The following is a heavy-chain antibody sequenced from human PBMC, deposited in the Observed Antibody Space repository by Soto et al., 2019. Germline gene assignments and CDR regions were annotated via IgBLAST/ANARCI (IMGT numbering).Heavy chain of an antibody. CDR3: TRLRGSSGSEYDY. Sequence: GGSLRLSCAASGFTFSGSAMHWVRQASGKGLEWVGRIRSKANRYATAYAASVKGSFTISRDDSKNTAYLQMNSLKTEDTAVYYCTRLRGSSGSEYDYWGQGTLVTVSS. D-gene: IGHD1-26*01. J-gene: IGHJ4*02. CDR1: GFTFSGSA. CDR2: IRSKANRYAT. V-gene: IGHV3-73*01.